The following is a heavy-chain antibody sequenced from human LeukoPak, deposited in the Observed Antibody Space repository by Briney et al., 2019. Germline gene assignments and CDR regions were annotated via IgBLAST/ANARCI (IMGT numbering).Heavy chain of an antibody. CDR2: IYYSGST. J-gene: IGHJ5*02. Sequence: SETLSPTCTVSGGSISSSSYYWGWIRQPPGKGLEWIGSIYYSGSTYYNPSLKSRVTISVDTSKNQFSLRLSSVTAADTAVYYCARHKIRSWNLNWFDPWGQGTLVTVSS. CDR1: GGSISSSSYY. D-gene: IGHD1-7*01. CDR3: ARHKIRSWNLNWFDP. V-gene: IGHV4-39*01.